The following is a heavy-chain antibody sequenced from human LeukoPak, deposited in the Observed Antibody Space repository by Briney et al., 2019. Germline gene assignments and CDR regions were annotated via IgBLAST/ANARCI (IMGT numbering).Heavy chain of an antibody. V-gene: IGHV3-23*01. D-gene: IGHD3-22*01. CDR2: ISGSGGST. CDR3: AKCYYDSSGYYFGAFDI. Sequence: QPGGSLRLSCAASGFTFNSYAMSWVRQAPGKGLEWGAAISGSGGSTYYADPVKGRFTTPRDNSTNTPYLQTNTLRPEDTAVYYCAKCYYDSSGYYFGAFDIWGQGTMVTVSS. J-gene: IGHJ3*02. CDR1: GFTFNSYA.